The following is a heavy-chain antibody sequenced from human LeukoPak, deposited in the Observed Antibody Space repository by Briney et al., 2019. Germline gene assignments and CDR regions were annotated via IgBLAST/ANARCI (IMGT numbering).Heavy chain of an antibody. D-gene: IGHD3-16*02. CDR1: GGSISSSSYY. Sequence: SETLSLTCTVSGGSISSSSYYWAWIRQPPGKGLEWIGSIYYSGSTYYNPSLKSRITISVDTSKNQFSQKLSSVTAADTAVYYCAKGGSYRSQPYFDYWGQGTPVTVSS. V-gene: IGHV4-39*07. J-gene: IGHJ4*02. CDR3: AKGGSYRSQPYFDY. CDR2: IYYSGST.